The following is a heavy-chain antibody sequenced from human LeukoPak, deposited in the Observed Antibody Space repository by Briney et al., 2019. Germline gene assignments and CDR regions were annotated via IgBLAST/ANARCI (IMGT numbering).Heavy chain of an antibody. CDR1: GYTVTELS. Sequence: ASVKVSCKVSGYTVTELSMHWVRQSPGKGLEWMGGFHLEDGETIYAQKFQGRVTMTEDTSTDTAYMELSSLRAEDTAVYYCAREGCSGGSCYPGDVWGKGTTVTVSS. D-gene: IGHD2-15*01. CDR3: AREGCSGGSCYPGDV. CDR2: FHLEDGET. V-gene: IGHV1-24*01. J-gene: IGHJ6*04.